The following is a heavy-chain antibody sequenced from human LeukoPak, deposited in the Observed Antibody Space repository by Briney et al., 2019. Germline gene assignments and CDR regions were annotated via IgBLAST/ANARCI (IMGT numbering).Heavy chain of an antibody. J-gene: IGHJ4*02. CDR1: GYTFTSYA. CDR3: ARDSEDFWSGYYFDY. V-gene: IGHV1-3*01. Sequence: ASVKASCKASGYTFTSYAMHWVRQAPGQRLEWMGWINAGNGNTKYSQKFQGRVTITRDTSASTAYMELSSLRSEDTAVYYCARDSEDFWSGYYFDYWGQGTLVTVSS. D-gene: IGHD3-3*01. CDR2: INAGNGNT.